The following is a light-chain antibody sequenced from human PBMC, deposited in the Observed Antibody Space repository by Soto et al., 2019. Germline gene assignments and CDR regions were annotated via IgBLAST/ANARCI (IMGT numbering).Light chain of an antibody. CDR2: GAS. Sequence: EIVFTQSPGTLSLSPGQRATLYCRASQSVTSSYLAWYQQRSGRAPRLIIYGASSRDTGIPNRFSGSGSGTDFTRTISRLEPEDFAVDDCPQYGSSTQTFGQGTKVDIK. CDR3: PQYGSSTQT. V-gene: IGKV3-20*01. J-gene: IGKJ1*01. CDR1: QSVTSSY.